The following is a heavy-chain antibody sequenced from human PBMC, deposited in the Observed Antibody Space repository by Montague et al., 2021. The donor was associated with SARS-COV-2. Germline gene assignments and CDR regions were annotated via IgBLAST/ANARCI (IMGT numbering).Heavy chain of an antibody. Sequence: SLRLSCAASGFNFEDFAMHWVRQTPGKGLEWVSGINWNGGSMKYADSVKGRFTISRDNAKNSLSLQMNSLRLEDTGFYFCAKDQRTYLRALFDYWGQGALVTVSP. CDR3: AKDQRTYLRALFDY. D-gene: IGHD6-25*01. CDR2: INWNGGSM. CDR1: GFNFEDFA. J-gene: IGHJ4*02. V-gene: IGHV3-9*01.